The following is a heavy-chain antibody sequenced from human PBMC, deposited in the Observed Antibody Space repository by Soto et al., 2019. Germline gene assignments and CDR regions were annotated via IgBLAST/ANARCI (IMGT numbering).Heavy chain of an antibody. CDR2: INHSGST. CDR3: ARGGHYRRGNWLDP. Sequence: SETLSLTCAVYGGSFSGYYWSWIRQPPGKGLEWIGEINHSGSTNYNPSLKSRVTISVDTSKNQFSLKLSSVTAADTAVYYCARGGHYRRGNWLDPWGQGTLVTVSS. J-gene: IGHJ5*02. CDR1: GGSFSGYY. D-gene: IGHD4-4*01. V-gene: IGHV4-34*01.